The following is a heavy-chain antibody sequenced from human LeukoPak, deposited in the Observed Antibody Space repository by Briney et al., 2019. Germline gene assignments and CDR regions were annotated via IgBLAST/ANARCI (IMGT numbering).Heavy chain of an antibody. D-gene: IGHD3-22*01. J-gene: IGHJ4*02. Sequence: GRSLRLSCAASGFPFSNYWMHWVRQAPGKGLVWVSGINSGGSITSYTDSVKGRFTISRDNAKNTLFLQMNSLRAEDTAVYYCARSGYYAGLDYWGQGTLVTVSS. CDR3: ARSGYYAGLDY. CDR1: GFPFSNYW. CDR2: INSGGSIT. V-gene: IGHV3-74*01.